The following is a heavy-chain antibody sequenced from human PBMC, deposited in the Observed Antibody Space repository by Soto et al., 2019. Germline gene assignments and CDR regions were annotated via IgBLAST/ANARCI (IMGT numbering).Heavy chain of an antibody. D-gene: IGHD1-1*01. CDR3: ARGRYGDY. Sequence: QVHLVQSGAEVKKPGASVKVSCKGSGYTFTSYGITWVRQAPGQGLEWMGWISAHNGNTNYAQKFQGRVTVTRDTSTRTAYMELRSLRCDDTGVYYCARGRYGDYGGQGALVTVSS. CDR1: GYTFTSYG. CDR2: ISAHNGNT. V-gene: IGHV1-18*01. J-gene: IGHJ4*02.